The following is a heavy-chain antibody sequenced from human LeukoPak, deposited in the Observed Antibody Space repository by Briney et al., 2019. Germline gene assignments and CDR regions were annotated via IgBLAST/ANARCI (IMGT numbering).Heavy chain of an antibody. CDR2: FDPEDGET. CDR1: GYTLTELS. CDR3: ATSASRLHRTYYYYGMDV. V-gene: IGHV1-24*01. Sequence: ASVKVSCKVSGYTLTELSMHWVRQAPGKGLEWMGGFDPEDGETIYAQKFQGRVTMTEDTSTDTAYMELSSLRSEDTAVYYCATSASRLHRTYYYYGMDVRGQGTTVTVSS. J-gene: IGHJ6*02.